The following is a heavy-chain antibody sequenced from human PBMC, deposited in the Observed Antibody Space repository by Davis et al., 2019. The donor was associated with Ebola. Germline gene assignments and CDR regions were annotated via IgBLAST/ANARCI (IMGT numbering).Heavy chain of an antibody. J-gene: IGHJ4*02. CDR3: AREEGLGDFWTGYLDY. V-gene: IGHV3-66*01. CDR2: IYSGGST. CDR1: GFTFTTYA. Sequence: GESLKISCAASGFTFTTYALSWVRQAPGKGLEWVSVIYSGGSTYYADSVKGRFTISRDNSKNTLYLQMNSLRAEDTAVYYCAREEGLGDFWTGYLDYWGQGTLVTVSS. D-gene: IGHD3/OR15-3a*01.